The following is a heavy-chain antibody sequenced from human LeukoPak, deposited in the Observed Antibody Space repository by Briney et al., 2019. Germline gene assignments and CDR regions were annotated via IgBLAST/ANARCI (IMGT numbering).Heavy chain of an antibody. CDR3: VRGNGDYLGAPDWYFDL. D-gene: IGHD3-16*01. V-gene: IGHV4-59*01. CDR1: GASMSSYF. CDR2: VYYSGNT. J-gene: IGHJ2*01. Sequence: PSETLSLTCTVSGASMSSYFWTWIRQPPGKGLEWIGNVYYSGNTFYSPSLKSRVTILVDTSKRQFSLKVKSVTAADTAVYYCVRGNGDYLGAPDWYFDLWGRGTLVSVS.